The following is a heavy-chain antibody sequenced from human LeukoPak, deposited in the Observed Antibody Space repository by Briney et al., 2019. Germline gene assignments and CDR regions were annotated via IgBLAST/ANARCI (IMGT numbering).Heavy chain of an antibody. Sequence: SETLSLTCTVSGGSLSRGGDYWTWIRQHPGKGLEWIGNTYYGGSTYYNPSLKSRGTISIDTSKNQFSLKLTSVTAADTAVYYYVVWKGDYTVDYWGQGTLVTVSS. D-gene: IGHD4-17*01. V-gene: IGHV4-31*03. J-gene: IGHJ4*02. CDR1: GGSLSRGGDY. CDR2: TYYGGST. CDR3: VVWKGDYTVDY.